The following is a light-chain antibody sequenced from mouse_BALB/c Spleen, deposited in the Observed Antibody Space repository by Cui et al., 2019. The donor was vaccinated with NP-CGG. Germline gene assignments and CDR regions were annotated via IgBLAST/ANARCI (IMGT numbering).Light chain of an antibody. V-gene: IGLV1*01. CDR2: GIN. Sequence: QAVVTQESALTTSPGETVTLTCRSSPGAVTTSNYANWVQEKPDHLFTGLIGGINNRAPGVPARFSGSLIGDKAALTITGAQTEDEAIYFCALWYSNHWVFGGGTKLTVL. CDR1: PGAVTTSNY. J-gene: IGLJ1*01. CDR3: ALWYSNHWV.